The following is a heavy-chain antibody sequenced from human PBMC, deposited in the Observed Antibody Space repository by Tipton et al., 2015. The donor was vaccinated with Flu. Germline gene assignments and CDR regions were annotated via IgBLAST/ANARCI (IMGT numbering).Heavy chain of an antibody. CDR3: ARHQGSYHNWYFDL. V-gene: IGHV5-51*01. Sequence: SLRLSCTVSGDSISTTIYYWGWVRQAPGKGLEWLAVIYPSDSDIRYNPSFQGQVTISADKSITTAYLQWSNLKAADTAIYYCARHQGSYHNWYFDLWGRGTPVTVSS. D-gene: IGHD3-10*01. J-gene: IGHJ2*01. CDR1: GDSISTTIYY. CDR2: IYPSDSDI.